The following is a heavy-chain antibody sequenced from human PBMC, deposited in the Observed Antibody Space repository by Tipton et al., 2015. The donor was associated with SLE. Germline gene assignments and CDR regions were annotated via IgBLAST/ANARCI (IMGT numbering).Heavy chain of an antibody. J-gene: IGHJ4*01. V-gene: IGHV4-39*07. D-gene: IGHD2-8*01. Sequence: TLSLTCTVSGGSISSSNYYWGWIRQPPGKGLEWIGSIYYSGNTYYNPSLKSRVSISVDTSKNQFFLNLRSVTAADTAVYYCARGGASVLIRNCYFDYWGQGSLVTVSS. CDR1: GGSISSSNYY. CDR3: ARGGASVLIRNCYFDY. CDR2: IYYSGNT.